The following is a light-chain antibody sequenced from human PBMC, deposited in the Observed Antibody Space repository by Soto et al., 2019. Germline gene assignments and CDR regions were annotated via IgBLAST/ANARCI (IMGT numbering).Light chain of an antibody. J-gene: IGLJ1*01. CDR3: CSYAGSSTFHV. V-gene: IGLV2-23*01. CDR2: EGS. CDR1: SSDVGSYNL. Sequence: QSVLTQPASVSGSPGQSITISCTGTSSDVGSYNLVSWYQQHPGKAPKVMIYEGSKRPSGVSNRFSGSKSGNTASLTISGLQAEYEADYYCCSYAGSSTFHVFGAGTKVTVL.